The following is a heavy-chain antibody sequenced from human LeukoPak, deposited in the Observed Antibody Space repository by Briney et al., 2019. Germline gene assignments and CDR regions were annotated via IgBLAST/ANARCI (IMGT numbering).Heavy chain of an antibody. Sequence: SVKVSCKASGGTFSSYAISWVRQAPGQGLEWMGGIIPIFGTENYAQKFQGRVTITADKSTSTAYMELSSLRSEDTAVYYCARSCYSSGWYEWFDPWGQGTLVTVSS. V-gene: IGHV1-69*06. CDR2: IIPIFGTE. CDR3: ARSCYSSGWYEWFDP. CDR1: GGTFSSYA. D-gene: IGHD6-19*01. J-gene: IGHJ5*02.